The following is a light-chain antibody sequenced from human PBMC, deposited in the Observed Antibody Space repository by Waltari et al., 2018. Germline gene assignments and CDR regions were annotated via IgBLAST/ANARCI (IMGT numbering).Light chain of an antibody. CDR1: SGTVGGYNY. Sequence: QSALTQPASVSGSPGQSITISCPGPSGTVGGYNYVSWYKQHPGKAPKLMIYDVSNRPSGVSNRFSGSKSGNTASLTISGLQAEDEADYYCSSYTSSSTLVFGGGTKLTVL. V-gene: IGLV2-14*03. J-gene: IGLJ2*01. CDR3: SSYTSSSTLV. CDR2: DVS.